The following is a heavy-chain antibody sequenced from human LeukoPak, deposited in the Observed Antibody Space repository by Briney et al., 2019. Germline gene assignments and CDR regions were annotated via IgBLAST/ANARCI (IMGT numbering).Heavy chain of an antibody. D-gene: IGHD6-19*01. Sequence: GESLKISCKGSGYSFTSYWIGWVRQMPGKGLEWMGIIYPGDSDTRYSPSFQGQVTISADKSISTAYLQWSSLKASDTAMYYYARHRSSGWYGAPDYFDYWGQGTLVTVSS. CDR2: IYPGDSDT. CDR3: ARHRSSGWYGAPDYFDY. V-gene: IGHV5-51*01. J-gene: IGHJ4*02. CDR1: GYSFTSYW.